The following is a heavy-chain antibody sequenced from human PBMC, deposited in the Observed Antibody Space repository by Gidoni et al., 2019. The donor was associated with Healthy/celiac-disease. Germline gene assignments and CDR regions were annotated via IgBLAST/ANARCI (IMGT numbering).Heavy chain of an antibody. V-gene: IGHV5-51*01. CDR1: GYSFTSYW. CDR3: ARVHHSGYGGSDAFDI. J-gene: IGHJ3*02. Sequence: EVQLVQSGAEVKKPGESLKISCKGSGYSFTSYWIGWVRQMPGKGLEWMGIISPGDSDTRYIPSFQGQVTISADKSISTAYLQWSSLKASDTAMYYCARVHHSGYGGSDAFDIWGQGTMVTVSS. D-gene: IGHD5-12*01. CDR2: ISPGDSDT.